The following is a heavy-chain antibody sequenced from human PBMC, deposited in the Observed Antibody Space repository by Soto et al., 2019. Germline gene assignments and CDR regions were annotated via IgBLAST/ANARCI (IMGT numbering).Heavy chain of an antibody. V-gene: IGHV3-48*01. CDR1: GFTYRNYG. Sequence: GGSLRLSCAASGFTYRNYGMNWVRQAPGKGLEWVSYIGIGSSTKYYADSVKGRFTISRDNAKNTLYLQMNSLRAEDTAVYYRAKDGLLYTLYYFDYWGQGTLVTVSS. CDR2: IGIGSSTK. D-gene: IGHD2-2*02. J-gene: IGHJ4*02. CDR3: AKDGLLYTLYYFDY.